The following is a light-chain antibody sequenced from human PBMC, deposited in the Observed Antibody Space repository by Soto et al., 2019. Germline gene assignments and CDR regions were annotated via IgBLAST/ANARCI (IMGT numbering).Light chain of an antibody. V-gene: IGKV3-11*02. CDR2: DAS. Sequence: EIVLTQSPAILSVSQGERATPXXRASQSISRSLAWYQRKPGQAPRLLXSDASNRATGSPARCSGSGSERDVTLTISSLEPEDSAVYYCQQRSNWPSLTFGGGTKVDI. CDR1: QSISRS. CDR3: QQRSNWPSLT. J-gene: IGKJ4*01.